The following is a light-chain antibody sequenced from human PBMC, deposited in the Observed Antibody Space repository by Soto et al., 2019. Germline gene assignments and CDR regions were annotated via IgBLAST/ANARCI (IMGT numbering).Light chain of an antibody. Sequence: EIVLTQSPGTLSLSPGEGATLSCRASQSVPKNYLGWYKQKTGQAPRLLIYDVSTRATDVPDRFSGSGSETDFTLTISGLAPEDFAVYYCQQYATAPLTFGGGTKLEIK. J-gene: IGKJ4*01. V-gene: IGKV3-20*01. CDR2: DVS. CDR1: QSVPKNY. CDR3: QQYATAPLT.